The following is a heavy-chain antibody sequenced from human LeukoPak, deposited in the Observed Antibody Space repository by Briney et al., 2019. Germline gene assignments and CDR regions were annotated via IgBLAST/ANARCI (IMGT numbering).Heavy chain of an antibody. V-gene: IGHV4-34*01. Sequence: SETPSLTCAVYGGSFSGYYWSWIRQPPGKGLEWIGEINHSGSTNYNPSLKSRVTISVDTSKNQFSLKLSSVTAADTAVYYCARSRREYYYDSSGYYFDYWGQGTLVTVSS. CDR1: GGSFSGYY. D-gene: IGHD3-22*01. J-gene: IGHJ4*02. CDR2: INHSGST. CDR3: ARSRREYYYDSSGYYFDY.